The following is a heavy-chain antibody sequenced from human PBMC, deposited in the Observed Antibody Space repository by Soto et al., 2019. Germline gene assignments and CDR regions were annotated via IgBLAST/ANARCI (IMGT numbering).Heavy chain of an antibody. J-gene: IGHJ5*02. CDR1: GFTFSSYE. Sequence: GGSLRLSCAASGFTFSSYEMNWVRQAPGKGLEWVSASSGSGGSTYYADSVKGRFTISRDNSKNTLYLQMNSLRAEDTAVYYCAKIHRVLDLRRFDPWGQGTLVTVS. V-gene: IGHV3-23*01. CDR3: AKIHRVLDLRRFDP. CDR2: SSGSGGST.